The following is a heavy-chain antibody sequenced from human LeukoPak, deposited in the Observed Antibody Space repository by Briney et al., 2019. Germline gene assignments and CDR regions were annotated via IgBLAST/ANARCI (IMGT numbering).Heavy chain of an antibody. V-gene: IGHV1-24*01. Sequence: ASVTVSCKASGYTLNELSIHWVRQAPGKGLEWMGGFDPEDGDTIYAQKFRGRRTMTEEISTDTAYMELSSLSSDDTAVYYCTTDLDYWGQGSLVTVSS. CDR2: FDPEDGDT. J-gene: IGHJ4*02. CDR3: TTDLDY. CDR1: GYTLNELS.